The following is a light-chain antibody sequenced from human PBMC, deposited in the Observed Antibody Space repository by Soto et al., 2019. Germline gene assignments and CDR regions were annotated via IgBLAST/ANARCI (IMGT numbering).Light chain of an antibody. CDR3: QLYGTSPKP. CDR2: GAS. V-gene: IGKV3-15*01. Sequence: EIVMTQSPATLSLSPGERATLSCRASQSVGSNLAWYQQKVGQAPRLLIYGASTRATGIPARFSGSGSGTEFTLTISSLQSEDFAVYYCQLYGTSPKPFGQGTKVEIK. J-gene: IGKJ1*01. CDR1: QSVGSN.